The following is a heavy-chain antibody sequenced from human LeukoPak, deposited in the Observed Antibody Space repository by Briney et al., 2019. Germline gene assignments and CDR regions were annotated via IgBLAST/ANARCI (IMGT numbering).Heavy chain of an antibody. J-gene: IGHJ5*02. CDR1: GFTFSSYG. D-gene: IGHD3-10*01. V-gene: IGHV3-30*02. CDR2: IRYDGSNK. Sequence: PGGSLRLSCAASGFTFSSYGMHWVRQAPGKGLEWVAFIRYDGSNKYYADSVKGRFTISRDNSKNTLYLQMNSLRAEDTAVYYCAKDTEFQGRGVPGWFDPWGQGTLVTVSS. CDR3: AKDTEFQGRGVPGWFDP.